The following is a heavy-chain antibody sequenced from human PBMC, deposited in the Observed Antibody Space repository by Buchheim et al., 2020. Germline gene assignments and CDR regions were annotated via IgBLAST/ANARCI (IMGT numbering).Heavy chain of an antibody. D-gene: IGHD3-3*01. CDR3: ARGVAGGYGYFDY. CDR1: GGSISSGSYY. Sequence: QVQLQESGPGLVKPSQTLSLTCTVSGGSISSGSYYWSWIRQPAGKGLEWIGRIYTSGSTNYNPSLKSLVTISVDTSMNQFSLKLSSVTAADTAVYYCARGVAGGYGYFDYWGQGTL. CDR2: IYTSGST. V-gene: IGHV4-61*02. J-gene: IGHJ4*02.